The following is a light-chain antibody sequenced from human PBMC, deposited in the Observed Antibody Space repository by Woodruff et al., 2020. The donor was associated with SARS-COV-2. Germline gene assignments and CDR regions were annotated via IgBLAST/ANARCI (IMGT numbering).Light chain of an antibody. CDR2: DAS. CDR3: QQYYSIPLT. Sequence: YQHKPGQAPRLLISDASRRATGTPDRFSGTGSGTDFTLTISSLQPEDFATYYCQQYYSIPLTFGGGTKV. V-gene: IGKV3D-7*01. J-gene: IGKJ4*01.